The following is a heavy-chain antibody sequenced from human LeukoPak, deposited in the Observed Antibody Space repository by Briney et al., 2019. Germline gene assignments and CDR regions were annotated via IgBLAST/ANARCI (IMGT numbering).Heavy chain of an antibody. CDR3: ARDRYSSGQFDY. CDR1: GDSISNYY. D-gene: IGHD6-19*01. V-gene: IGHV4-59*01. Sequence: ASETLSLTCTVSGDSISNYYWSWIRQPPGKGLDWIGHIYYSGSTSYNPSLKSRVTISVDTSRNQFSLKVSSVTAADTAVYYCARDRYSSGQFDYWGQGTLVTVSS. CDR2: IYYSGST. J-gene: IGHJ4*02.